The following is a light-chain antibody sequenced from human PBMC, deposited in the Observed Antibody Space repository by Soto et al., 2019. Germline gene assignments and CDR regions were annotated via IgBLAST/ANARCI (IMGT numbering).Light chain of an antibody. Sequence: DIQFTQSPSFLSASEGDRVTITCRASQGISSYLAWYQQKPGKAPKLLIYAASTLQSGVPSRFSGSGSGTEFTLTISSLQPEDFATYYCQQLNSYSGTFGQGTKVDIK. CDR2: AAS. CDR3: QQLNSYSGT. V-gene: IGKV1-9*01. J-gene: IGKJ1*01. CDR1: QGISSY.